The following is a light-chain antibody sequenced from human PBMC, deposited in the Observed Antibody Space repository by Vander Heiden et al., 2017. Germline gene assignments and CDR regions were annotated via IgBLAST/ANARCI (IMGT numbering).Light chain of an antibody. V-gene: IGKV1-8*01. CDR3: QQYYSYPLT. J-gene: IGKJ1*01. CDR2: AAS. Sequence: AIRMTQSPSSFSASTGDRVTITCRANQGISSYLAWYQQRPGKAPKLLIYAASTLQSGVPSRFSGGGSGTDFTLTISCLQSEDFATYYCQQYYSYPLTFGQGTKVEIK. CDR1: QGISSY.